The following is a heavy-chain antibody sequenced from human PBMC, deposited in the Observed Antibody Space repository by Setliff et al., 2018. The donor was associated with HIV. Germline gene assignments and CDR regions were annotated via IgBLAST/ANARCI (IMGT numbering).Heavy chain of an antibody. CDR1: GYTFTSYG. J-gene: IGHJ4*02. CDR3: ARGVSQAYTYGSGAYYYFDF. Sequence: ASVKVSCKASGYTFTSYGISWVRQAPGQGLEWMGWISGYNGNTNYAQRLQGRVTLTTDTSTSTAYMELRSLRFDDTAVYFCARGVSQAYTYGSGAYYYFDFWGLGTLVTVSS. V-gene: IGHV1-18*01. CDR2: ISGYNGNT. D-gene: IGHD6-19*01.